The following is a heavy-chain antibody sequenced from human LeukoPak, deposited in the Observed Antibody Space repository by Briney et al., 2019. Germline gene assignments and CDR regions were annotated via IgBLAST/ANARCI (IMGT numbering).Heavy chain of an antibody. D-gene: IGHD3-10*01. CDR2: MNPNSGNT. V-gene: IGHV1-8*01. Sequence: GASVKVSCKASGYTFTSYDINWVRQATGQGLEWLGWMNPNSGNTGYAQKVQGRVTMTRNTSIGTAYMELSSLRSEDMAVYYCAREIRGHAFDIWGQGTMVTVSS. CDR3: AREIRGHAFDI. J-gene: IGHJ3*02. CDR1: GYTFTSYD.